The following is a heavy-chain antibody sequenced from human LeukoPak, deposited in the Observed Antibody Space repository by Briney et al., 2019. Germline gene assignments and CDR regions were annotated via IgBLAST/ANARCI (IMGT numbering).Heavy chain of an antibody. J-gene: IGHJ4*02. D-gene: IGHD6-19*01. CDR2: IYSGGST. Sequence: GGSLRLSCAASGFTVSSNYMSWVRQAPGKGLEWVSVIYSGGSTYYADSVKGRFTISRDNSKNTLYLQMNSLRAEDTAVHYCAREGRRSSGPFDYWGQGTLVTVSS. CDR3: AREGRRSSGPFDY. CDR1: GFTVSSNY. V-gene: IGHV3-53*01.